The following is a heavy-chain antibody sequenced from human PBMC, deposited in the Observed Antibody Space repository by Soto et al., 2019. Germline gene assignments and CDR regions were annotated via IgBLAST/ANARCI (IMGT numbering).Heavy chain of an antibody. D-gene: IGHD3-22*01. V-gene: IGHV3-30-3*01. CDR1: GFNFNSYA. Sequence: WSLRLSCAASGFNFNSYAMHWVRQAPGEGLEWVAVISYDGNNKYYADSVRGRFTISRDNSKNTLYLQMNSLRTEDTAVYYCASSSGSGYQNFFDPWGQGSLVTVSS. J-gene: IGHJ5*02. CDR2: ISYDGNNK. CDR3: ASSSGSGYQNFFDP.